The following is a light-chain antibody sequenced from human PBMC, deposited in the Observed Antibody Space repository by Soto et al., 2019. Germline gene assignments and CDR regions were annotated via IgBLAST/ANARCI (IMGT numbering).Light chain of an antibody. Sequence: QSALTQPASVTGSPGQSITISCTGTSSDVGGYDYVSWLQQHPGKAPRLIIFQVAHRPSGISDRFSGSKSGTTASLTISGLQAEDEAHYYCTSYTTTKNWLFGGGTQLTVL. J-gene: IGLJ3*02. V-gene: IGLV2-14*01. CDR2: QVA. CDR1: SSDVGGYDY. CDR3: TSYTTTKNWL.